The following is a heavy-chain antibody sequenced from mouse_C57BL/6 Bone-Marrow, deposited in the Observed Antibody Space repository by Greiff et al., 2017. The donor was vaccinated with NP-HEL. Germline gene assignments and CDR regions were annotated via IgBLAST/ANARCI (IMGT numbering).Heavy chain of an antibody. CDR1: GYTFTSYW. CDR3: ARRGRHLLSLQDY. V-gene: IGHV1-69*01. J-gene: IGHJ4*01. D-gene: IGHD2-1*01. CDR2: IDPSNSYT. Sequence: QVQLQQPGAELVMPGASVKLSCKASGYTFTSYWMHWVKQRPGQGLEWIGEIDPSNSYTNYNQKFKGKSTLTVDKSSSTAYMQLSSLTSEDSAVYYCARRGRHLLSLQDYWGQGTSVTVSS.